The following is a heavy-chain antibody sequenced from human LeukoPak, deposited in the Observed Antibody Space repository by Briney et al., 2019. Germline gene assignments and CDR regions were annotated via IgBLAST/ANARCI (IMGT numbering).Heavy chain of an antibody. CDR3: ARERDEGVGCGFDY. Sequence: SGGPLRLSCAASGFTFSWYSMNWVRQPPGKGLEWVSYISSSGSTRYYADSVKGRFSISRDNAKNSVFLQLNSLRAEATPGYYYARERDEGVGCGFDYWGQGTLVAVSS. D-gene: IGHD1-26*01. V-gene: IGHV3-48*01. CDR1: GFTFSWYS. J-gene: IGHJ4*02. CDR2: ISSSGSTR.